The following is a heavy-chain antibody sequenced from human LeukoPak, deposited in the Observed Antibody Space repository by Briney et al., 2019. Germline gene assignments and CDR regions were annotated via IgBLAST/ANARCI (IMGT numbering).Heavy chain of an antibody. CDR1: GYTFTGYY. V-gene: IGHV1-2*02. CDR3: ARHLGMGRNDFWSGYHVGDAFDI. D-gene: IGHD3-3*01. CDR2: INPNSGGT. J-gene: IGHJ3*02. Sequence: GASVKVSCKASGYTFTGYYMHWVRQAPGQGLEWMGWINPNSGGTNYAQKFQGRVTMTRDTSISTAYMELSRLRSDDTAVYYCARHLGMGRNDFWSGYHVGDAFDIWGQGTMVTVSS.